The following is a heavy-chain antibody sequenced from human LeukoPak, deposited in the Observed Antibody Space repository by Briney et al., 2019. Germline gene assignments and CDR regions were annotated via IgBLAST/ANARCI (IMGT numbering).Heavy chain of an antibody. V-gene: IGHV1-2*02. J-gene: IGHJ5*02. CDR3: ARDGLQQLVAAGWFDP. D-gene: IGHD6-13*01. Sequence: ASVKVSCKASGYTFTGYYLHWVRQAPGQGLEWMGWINPKSGGTNYAQKFQGRVTITADESTSTAYMELSSLRSEDTAVYYCARDGLQQLVAAGWFDPWGQGTLVTVSS. CDR2: INPKSGGT. CDR1: GYTFTGYY.